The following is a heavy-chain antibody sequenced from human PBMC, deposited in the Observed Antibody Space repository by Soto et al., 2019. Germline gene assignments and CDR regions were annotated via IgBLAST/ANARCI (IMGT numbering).Heavy chain of an antibody. J-gene: IGHJ4*02. Sequence: GGSLSLSCAASGFTFSSYEMNWVRQAPGKGLDWVSYISSSSSTIYYADSVKGRFTISRDNAKNSLYLQMNSLRAEDTAVYYCARNRFDCWGQGTLVTVSS. D-gene: IGHD3-16*02. V-gene: IGHV3-48*03. CDR3: ARNRFDC. CDR1: GFTFSSYE. CDR2: ISSSSSTI.